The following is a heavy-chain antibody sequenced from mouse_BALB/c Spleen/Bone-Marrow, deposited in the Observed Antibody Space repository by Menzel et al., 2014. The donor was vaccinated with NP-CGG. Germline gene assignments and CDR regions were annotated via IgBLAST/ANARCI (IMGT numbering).Heavy chain of an antibody. CDR2: IWSGGST. V-gene: IGHV2-2*02. J-gene: IGHJ4*01. D-gene: IGHD1-1*01. CDR1: GFSLTTYG. Sequence: VQLQQSGPGLMQPSQSPSITCTVSGFSLTTYGVHWVRQSPGKGLEWLGVIWSGGSTDYNAAFISRLSITKDNSKSQVFFKMNSLQANDTAIYYCARDLYYGSSLYAMDYWGQGTSVTVSS. CDR3: ARDLYYGSSLYAMDY.